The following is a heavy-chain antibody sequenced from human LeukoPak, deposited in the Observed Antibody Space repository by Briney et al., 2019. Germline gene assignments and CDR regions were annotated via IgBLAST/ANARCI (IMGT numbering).Heavy chain of an antibody. CDR3: ASAVTGYSSSWYYFDY. D-gene: IGHD6-13*01. CDR1: GFTFSGSA. J-gene: IGHJ4*02. Sequence: QSGGSLRLSCAASGFTFSGSAMHWVRQASGKGLEWVGRIRSKANSYATAYAASVKGRFTISRDDSKNTAYLQMNSLKTEDTAVYYCASAVTGYSSSWYYFDYWGQGTLVTVSS. CDR2: IRSKANSYAT. V-gene: IGHV3-73*01.